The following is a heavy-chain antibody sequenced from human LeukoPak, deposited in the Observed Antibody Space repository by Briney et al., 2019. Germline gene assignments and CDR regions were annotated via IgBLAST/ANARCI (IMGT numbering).Heavy chain of an antibody. CDR3: AKGRATVIDY. Sequence: PGGSLRLSCAASAFTFSSYWMHWVRQAPGKGLVWVSRINSDGISTSYADSVKGRFAISRDNAKNTLYLQMNSLRAEDTAVYDCAKGRATVIDYWGQGTLVTVSS. D-gene: IGHD4-17*01. V-gene: IGHV3-74*01. CDR1: AFTFSSYW. CDR2: INSDGIST. J-gene: IGHJ4*02.